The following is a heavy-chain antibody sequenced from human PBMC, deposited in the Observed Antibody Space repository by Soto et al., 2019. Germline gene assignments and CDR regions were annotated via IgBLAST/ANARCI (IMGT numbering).Heavy chain of an antibody. CDR2: IYYSGST. J-gene: IGHJ6*02. CDR3: ARDRPGNWNYVHYYYGMDV. V-gene: IGHV4-31*03. Sequence: PSETLSLTSPVSGGSISSGGYYWSWIRQHPGKGLEWIGYIYYSGSTYYNPSLKSRVTISVDTSKNQFSLKLSSVTAADTAVYYCARDRPGNWNYVHYYYGMDVWGQGTTVTVSS. CDR1: GGSISSGGYY. D-gene: IGHD1-7*01.